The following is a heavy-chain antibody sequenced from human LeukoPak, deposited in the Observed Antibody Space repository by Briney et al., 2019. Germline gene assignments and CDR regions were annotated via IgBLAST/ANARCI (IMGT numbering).Heavy chain of an antibody. CDR1: GGTFSSYA. Sequence: ASVKVSCKASGGTFSSYAISWVRQAPGQGLEWMGIINPSGGSTSYAQKFQGRVTMTRDTSTSTVYMELSSLRSEDTAVYYCVYSGSYFWGQGTLVTVSS. CDR2: INPSGGST. V-gene: IGHV1-46*01. CDR3: VYSGSYF. D-gene: IGHD1-26*01. J-gene: IGHJ4*02.